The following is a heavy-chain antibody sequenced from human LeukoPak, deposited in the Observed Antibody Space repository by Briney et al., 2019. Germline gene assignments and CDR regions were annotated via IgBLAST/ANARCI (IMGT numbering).Heavy chain of an antibody. CDR1: GFTFSSYD. CDR3: ARAYDVGFGVAFDI. Sequence: GGSLRLSCAASGFTFSSYDMHWVRQATGRGLEWVSAIGTAGDTYYPGSVKGRFTISRENAKNSLYLQMNSLRAGDTAVYYCARAYDVGFGVAFDIWGQGTMVTVSS. D-gene: IGHD3-16*01. J-gene: IGHJ3*02. CDR2: IGTAGDT. V-gene: IGHV3-13*01.